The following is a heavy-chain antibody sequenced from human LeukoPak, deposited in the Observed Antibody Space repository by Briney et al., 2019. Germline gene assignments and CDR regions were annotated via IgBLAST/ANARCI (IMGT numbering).Heavy chain of an antibody. Sequence: GGSLRLSCAASGFTFRTYSVNWVRQAPGQGLEWVSYISSSGSTIYYADSVKGRFTISRDNAKNSLYLQMNSLRAEDTAVYYCAELGITMIGGVWGKGTTVTISS. CDR3: AELGITMIGGV. CDR2: ISSSGSTI. D-gene: IGHD3-10*02. CDR1: GFTFRTYS. J-gene: IGHJ6*04. V-gene: IGHV3-48*04.